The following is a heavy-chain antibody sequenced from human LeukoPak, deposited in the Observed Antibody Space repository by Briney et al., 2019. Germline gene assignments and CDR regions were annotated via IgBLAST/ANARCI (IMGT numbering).Heavy chain of an antibody. CDR2: INHSGST. Sequence: KPSETLSLTCAVYGGSFSGYYWSWIRQPPGKGLEWIGEINHSGSTNYNPSLKSRVTISVDTSKNQFSLKLSSVTAADTAVYYCARSYGSGINYFDYWGQGTLVTVSS. V-gene: IGHV4-34*01. CDR1: GGSFSGYY. CDR3: ARSYGSGINYFDY. J-gene: IGHJ4*02. D-gene: IGHD3-10*01.